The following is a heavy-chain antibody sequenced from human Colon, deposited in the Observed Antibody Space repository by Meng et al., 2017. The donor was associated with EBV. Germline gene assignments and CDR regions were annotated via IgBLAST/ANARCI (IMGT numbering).Heavy chain of an antibody. Sequence: GQLQEPGPGLGKPSGTLSRTCGVSGVSISSNIRWTWVRQPPGKGLEWIGDIDDSGSTNYNPSLNSRISISLDKSKNHFSLKVNSVTAADTAVYYCARGKQDAWELLAYWGQGALVTVSS. CDR1: GVSISSNIR. J-gene: IGHJ4*02. D-gene: IGHD1-26*01. CDR3: ARGKQDAWELLAY. CDR2: IDDSGST. V-gene: IGHV4-4*02.